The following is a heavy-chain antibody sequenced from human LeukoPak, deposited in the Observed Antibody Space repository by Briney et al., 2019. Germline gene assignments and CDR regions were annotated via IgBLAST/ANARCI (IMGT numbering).Heavy chain of an antibody. J-gene: IGHJ4*02. CDR3: ARLSHCSSASCYTSYFDS. D-gene: IGHD2-2*02. CDR2: ISYMGGP. CDR1: GGSISSSDTY. Sequence: PSETLSLTCTVSGGSISSSDTYWGWISQPPGKGLEWIGSISYMGGPYHNPSLRSRVTMSVDTSKNQFSLNLSSVTAADTAVYYCARLSHCSSASCYTSYFDSWGQGTLVTVSS. V-gene: IGHV4-39*07.